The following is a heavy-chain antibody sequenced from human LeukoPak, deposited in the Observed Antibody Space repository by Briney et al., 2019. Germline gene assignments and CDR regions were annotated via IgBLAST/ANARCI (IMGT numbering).Heavy chain of an antibody. Sequence: RASVKVSCKASGYTFTGYYMHWVRQAPGQGLEWMGWINPNSGGTIYAQKFQGRVTMTEDTSTDTAYMELSSLRSEDTAVYYCATEPTKGPKVDYWGQGTLVTVSS. CDR3: ATEPTKGPKVDY. J-gene: IGHJ4*02. CDR2: INPNSGGT. V-gene: IGHV1-2*02. D-gene: IGHD2-8*01. CDR1: GYTFTGYY.